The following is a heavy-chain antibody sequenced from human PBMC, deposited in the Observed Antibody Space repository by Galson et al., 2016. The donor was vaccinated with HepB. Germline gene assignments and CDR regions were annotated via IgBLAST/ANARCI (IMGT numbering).Heavy chain of an antibody. V-gene: IGHV3-11*04. CDR3: ARDYVPGA. D-gene: IGHD3-10*01. CDR1: GGSFSGYY. J-gene: IGHJ5*02. Sequence: LSLTCVVYGGSFSGYYWSWIRQPPGKGLEWVSYISSASSIKYYADSVKGRFTISRDNARHSLYLEMNSLRGEDTAMYYCARDYVPGAWGQGVLVTVSS. CDR2: ISSASSIK.